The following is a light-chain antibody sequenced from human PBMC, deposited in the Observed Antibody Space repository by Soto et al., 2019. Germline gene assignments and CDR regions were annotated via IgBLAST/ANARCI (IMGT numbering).Light chain of an antibody. CDR1: QNVNNR. CDR3: QHFNSWPLL. Sequence: ERVMTQSPAMLSVSPGERATISCRASQNVNNRLAWYQQKAGQPPRLLIYGASTRATGIPARFSGSGSGTEFTLTISSLQSEDFAVYYCQHFNSWPLLFGQGTKVDIK. J-gene: IGKJ1*01. V-gene: IGKV3-15*01. CDR2: GAS.